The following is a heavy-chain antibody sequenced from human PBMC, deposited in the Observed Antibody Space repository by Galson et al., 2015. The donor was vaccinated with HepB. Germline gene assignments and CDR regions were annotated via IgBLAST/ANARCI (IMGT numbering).Heavy chain of an antibody. Sequence: SLRLSCAASGFTLSSYGMHWVRQAPGKGLEWVAFIRYDGSNKYYADSVKGRFTISRDNSKNTLYLQMNSLRAEDTAVYYCAKDRNYYDSSGYYPVGYWGQGTLSPSPQ. CDR1: GFTLSSYG. D-gene: IGHD3-22*01. V-gene: IGHV3-30*02. CDR2: IRYDGSNK. J-gene: IGHJ4*02. CDR3: AKDRNYYDSSGYYPVGY.